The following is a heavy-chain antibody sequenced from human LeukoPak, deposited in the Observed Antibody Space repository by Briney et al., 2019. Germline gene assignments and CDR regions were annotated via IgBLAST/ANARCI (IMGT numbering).Heavy chain of an antibody. CDR2: IWDDGSKQ. V-gene: IGHV3-33*01. D-gene: IGHD1-1*01. Sequence: GVAVRLSCAASGFTFSNYGMHWVRQAPGKGLEWVAVIWDDGSKQYYADSVKGRFTIFRDNRRNTLYLQMNSLRAEDTAVYSCARDHSGTQDYWGQGTLVTVS. CDR1: GFTFSNYG. CDR3: ARDHSGTQDY. J-gene: IGHJ4*02.